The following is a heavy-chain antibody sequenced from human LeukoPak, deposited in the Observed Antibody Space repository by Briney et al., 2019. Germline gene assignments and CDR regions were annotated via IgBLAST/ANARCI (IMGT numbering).Heavy chain of an antibody. J-gene: IGHJ5*02. CDR1: GGSISSSSYY. CDR2: IYYSGST. V-gene: IGHV4-39*07. Sequence: SETLSLTCTVSGGSISSSSYYWGWIRQPPGKGLEWIGSIYYSGSTYYNPSLKSRVTMSVDTSKNQFSLKLSSVTAADTAVYYCARAGAPYSGSYSGWFDPWGQGTLVTVSS. D-gene: IGHD1-26*01. CDR3: ARAGAPYSGSYSGWFDP.